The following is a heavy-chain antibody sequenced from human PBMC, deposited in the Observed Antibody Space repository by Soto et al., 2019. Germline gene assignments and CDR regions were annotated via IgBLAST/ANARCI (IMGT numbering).Heavy chain of an antibody. CDR3: ARHVGTIFGVIIINYYGLDV. CDR1: GGSISSSSYS. Sequence: SETLSLTCTVSGGSISSSSYSWGWIRQPPGKGLERIGSIYYSGSTYYNPSLKSRVTISVDTSKNQFSLKLSSVTAADTAVYYCARHVGTIFGVIIINYYGLDVWGQGTTVTVSS. J-gene: IGHJ6*02. D-gene: IGHD3-3*01. V-gene: IGHV4-39*01. CDR2: IYYSGST.